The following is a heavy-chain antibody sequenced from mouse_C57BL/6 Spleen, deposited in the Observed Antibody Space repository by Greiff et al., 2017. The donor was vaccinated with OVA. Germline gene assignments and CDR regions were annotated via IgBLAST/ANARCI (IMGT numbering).Heavy chain of an antibody. V-gene: IGHV1-76*01. CDR2: IYPGSGNT. CDR1: GYTFTDYY. Sequence: QVQLQQSGAELVRPGASVKLSCKASGYTFTDYYINWVKQRPGQGLEWIARIYPGSGNTYYNEKFKGKATLTAEKSSSTAYMQLSSLTSEDSAVYFCAREDYGSSYYFDYWGQGTTLTVSS. D-gene: IGHD1-1*01. CDR3: AREDYGSSYYFDY. J-gene: IGHJ2*01.